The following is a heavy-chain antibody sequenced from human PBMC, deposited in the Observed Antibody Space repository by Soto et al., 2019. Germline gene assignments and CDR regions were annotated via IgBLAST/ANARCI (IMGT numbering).Heavy chain of an antibody. D-gene: IGHD2-2*01. CDR3: AKDLGYCSSTSCAASTTNDAFDI. CDR1: GFTFSSYA. J-gene: IGHJ3*02. V-gene: IGHV3-23*01. CDR2: ISGSGGST. Sequence: PGGSLRLSCAASGFTFSSYAMSWVRQAPGKGLEWVSAISGSGGSTYYADSVKGRFTISRDNSKNTLYLQMNSLRAEDTAVYYCAKDLGYCSSTSCAASTTNDAFDIWGQGTMVTVSS.